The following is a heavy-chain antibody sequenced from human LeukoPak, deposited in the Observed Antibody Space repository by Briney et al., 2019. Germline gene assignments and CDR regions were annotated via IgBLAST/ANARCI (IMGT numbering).Heavy chain of an antibody. CDR2: INSGGSIT. D-gene: IGHD2-15*01. V-gene: IGHV3-23*01. J-gene: IGHJ4*02. Sequence: PGGSLRLSCAASGFTFSSYVMIWVRQVPGKGLERVSSINSGGSITYYADSVKGRFTISRDNSKNTVYLQMNSLRAEDSALYYCAKAHCTDGSCFPYCLDYWGQGTLVSVSS. CDR3: AKAHCTDGSCFPYCLDY. CDR1: GFTFSSYV.